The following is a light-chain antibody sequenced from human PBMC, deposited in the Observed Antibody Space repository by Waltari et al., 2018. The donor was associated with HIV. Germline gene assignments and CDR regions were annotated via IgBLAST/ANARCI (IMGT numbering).Light chain of an antibody. CDR3: GADHGSGSNFFYV. J-gene: IGLJ1*01. CDR2: VGTGEIVG. Sequence: QPVLTQPPSASASLGASVTLTCTLHRDYSTSKLDWYQTNPGKGPRFVMRVGTGEIVGSKGDGIPDRFSVLGSGLNRYLTIKNIQEEDESDYYCGADHGSGSNFFYVFGTGTKVTVL. V-gene: IGLV9-49*01. CDR1: RDYSTSK.